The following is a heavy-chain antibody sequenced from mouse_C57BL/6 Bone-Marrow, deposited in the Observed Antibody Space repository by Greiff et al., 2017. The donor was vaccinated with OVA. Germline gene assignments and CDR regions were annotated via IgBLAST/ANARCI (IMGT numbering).Heavy chain of an antibody. Sequence: EVKLVESGGGLVQPGGSMKLSCVASGFTFSNYWMNWVRQSPEKGLEWVAEIRLKSNNYATNYAESVKGRFTISRDDSKSSVYLQMNNLRAEDTGIYYCNGNAYWGQGTLVTVSA. CDR2: IRLKSNNYAT. D-gene: IGHD2-1*01. V-gene: IGHV6-6*02. J-gene: IGHJ3*01. CDR3: NGNAY. CDR1: GFTFSNYW.